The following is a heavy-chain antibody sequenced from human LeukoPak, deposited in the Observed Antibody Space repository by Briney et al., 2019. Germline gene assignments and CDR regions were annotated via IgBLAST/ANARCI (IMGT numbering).Heavy chain of an antibody. D-gene: IGHD6-13*01. CDR1: GGSFSGYY. CDR2: INHSGST. Sequence: SETLSLTCAVYGGSFSGYYWSWIRQPPGKGLKWIGEINHSGSTNYNPSLKSRVTISVDTSKNQFSLKLSSVTAADTAVYYCASLYSSSTKTDWRDYWGQGTLVTVSS. CDR3: ASLYSSSTKTDWRDY. J-gene: IGHJ4*02. V-gene: IGHV4-34*01.